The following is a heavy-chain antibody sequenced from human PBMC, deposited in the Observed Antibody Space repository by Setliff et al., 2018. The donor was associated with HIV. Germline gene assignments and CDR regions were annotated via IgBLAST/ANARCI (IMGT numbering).Heavy chain of an antibody. CDR1: GGSVSSGSCY. V-gene: IGHV4-61*01. Sequence: SETLSLTCTVSGGSVSSGSCYWSWIRQPPGKGLEWIGYIYYSGSTKHNPSLKSRVTISLDTSKNQFSLKLTSVTAADTAVYYCARYSPRGYTLTGPYWGQGTLVTVS. CDR2: IYYSGST. J-gene: IGHJ4*02. CDR3: ARYSPRGYTLTGPY. D-gene: IGHD6-25*01.